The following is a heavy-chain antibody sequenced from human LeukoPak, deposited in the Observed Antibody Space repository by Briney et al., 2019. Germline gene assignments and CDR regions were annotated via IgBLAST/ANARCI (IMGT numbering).Heavy chain of an antibody. CDR3: AREGRGMAFDI. CDR2: IIPIFGTA. Sequence: GASVKVSCKASGGTFSSYAISWVRQAPGQGLEWMGRIIPIFGTANYAQKFQGRVTITTDESTSTAYMELSRLRSDDTAVYYCAREGRGMAFDIWGQGTMVTVSS. CDR1: GGTFSSYA. J-gene: IGHJ3*02. V-gene: IGHV1-69*05.